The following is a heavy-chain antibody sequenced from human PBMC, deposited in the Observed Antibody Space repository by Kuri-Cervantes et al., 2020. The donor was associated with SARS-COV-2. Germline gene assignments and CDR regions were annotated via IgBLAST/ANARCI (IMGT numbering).Heavy chain of an antibody. D-gene: IGHD6-13*01. CDR2: ISYDGSNK. Sequence: GRFRRLSGAASGLTFSSYGMHWVRQAPGKGLEWVPVISYDGSNKYYADPVKGRFTISRDNSKNTLYLQMNSLRAEDAAVYYCARAIFEAAAGFPYYYYYYYMDVWGKGTTVTVSS. CDR1: GLTFSSYG. CDR3: ARAIFEAAAGFPYYYYYYYMDV. J-gene: IGHJ6*03. V-gene: IGHV3-30*19.